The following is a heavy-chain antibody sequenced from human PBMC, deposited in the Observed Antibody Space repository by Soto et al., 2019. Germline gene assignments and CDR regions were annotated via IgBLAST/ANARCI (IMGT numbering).Heavy chain of an antibody. CDR1: GYTLTSYY. Sequence: QAQLVQSGAEVKKPGASVKVSCEASGYTLTSYYIHWVRQAPGQGLEWMGWINPDSGDTKYAQKFRGRVTMTRDTSITTAYMEVQMLTSDDTAVYYCARQLAYCGGDCFTEPVDYWGQGTLVTVST. CDR2: INPDSGDT. V-gene: IGHV1-2*02. D-gene: IGHD2-21*02. CDR3: ARQLAYCGGDCFTEPVDY. J-gene: IGHJ4*02.